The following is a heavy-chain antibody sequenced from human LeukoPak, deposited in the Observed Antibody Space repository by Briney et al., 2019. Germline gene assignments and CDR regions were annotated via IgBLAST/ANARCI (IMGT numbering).Heavy chain of an antibody. Sequence: SETLSLTCAVYGGSFSGYYWSWIRQPPGKGLEWIGEINHSGSTDYNPSLKSRVTISVDTSKNQFSLKLSSVTAADTAVYYCARGLTPQHWGQGTLVTVSS. J-gene: IGHJ1*01. V-gene: IGHV4-34*01. CDR2: INHSGST. CDR1: GGSFSGYY. CDR3: ARGLTPQH. D-gene: IGHD1-14*01.